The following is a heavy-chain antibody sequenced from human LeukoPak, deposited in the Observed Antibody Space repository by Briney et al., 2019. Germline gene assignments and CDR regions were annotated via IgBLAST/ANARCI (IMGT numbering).Heavy chain of an antibody. V-gene: IGHV4-34*01. Sequence: PSETLSLTCAVYGGSFSGYYWSWIRQPPGKGLEWIGEISHSGSTNYNPSLKSRVTISVDTSKNQFSLKLSSVTAADTAVYYCARGGGIVVVPAAIRPYRYNWFDPWGQGTLVTVSS. CDR3: ARGGGIVVVPAAIRPYRYNWFDP. CDR2: ISHSGST. D-gene: IGHD2-2*01. CDR1: GGSFSGYY. J-gene: IGHJ5*02.